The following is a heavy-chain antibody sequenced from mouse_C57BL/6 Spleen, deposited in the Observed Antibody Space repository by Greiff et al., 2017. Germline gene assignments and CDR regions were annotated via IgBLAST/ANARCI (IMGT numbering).Heavy chain of an antibody. CDR1: GYSITSGYY. V-gene: IGHV3-6*01. D-gene: IGHD2-5*01. Sequence: EVQLVESGPGLVKPSQSLSLTCSVTGYSITSGYYWNWLRPFPGNQLEWMGYIRYDGSNNYNPSLKNRIPITRYTSKHQFFLKLKSVTTEDTATYYCASENSNYGGYWGQGTTLTVSS. CDR2: IRYDGSN. CDR3: ASENSNYGGY. J-gene: IGHJ2*01.